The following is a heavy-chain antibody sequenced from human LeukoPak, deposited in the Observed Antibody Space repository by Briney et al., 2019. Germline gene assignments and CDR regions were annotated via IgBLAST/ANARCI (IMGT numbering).Heavy chain of an antibody. CDR2: ISDDGSNK. CDR1: GFTFSNYA. Sequence: GSSLRLSCAASGFTFSNYAVHWVRQAPGKGLEWVALISDDGSNKYYTTSVKGRFTLSRDTSKNTLYLQMNGLRAEDTAVYYCATRTSGAFDFWGQGTMVIVS. J-gene: IGHJ3*01. CDR3: ATRTSGAFDF. V-gene: IGHV3-30-3*01.